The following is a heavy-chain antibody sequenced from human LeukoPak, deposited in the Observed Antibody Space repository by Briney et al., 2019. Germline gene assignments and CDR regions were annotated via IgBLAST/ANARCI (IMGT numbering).Heavy chain of an antibody. CDR3: ALWELADY. V-gene: IGHV3-48*03. D-gene: IGHD1-26*01. CDR2: ISSSGSTI. Sequence: GGSLRLSCAASGFTFSSYEMNWVRQAPGKGREWVSYISSSGSTIHYADSVKGRFTISRDNAKNSLYLQMNSLRAEDTAVYYCALWELADYWGQGTLVTVSS. CDR1: GFTFSSYE. J-gene: IGHJ4*02.